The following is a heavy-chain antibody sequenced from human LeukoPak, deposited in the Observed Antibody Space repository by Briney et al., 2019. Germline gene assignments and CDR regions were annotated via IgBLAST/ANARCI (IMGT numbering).Heavy chain of an antibody. CDR2: INHSGST. CDR1: GGSISSYY. D-gene: IGHD2-2*01. CDR3: ARASHRDIVVAPAATRGLDY. J-gene: IGHJ4*02. V-gene: IGHV4-34*01. Sequence: SETLSLTCTVSGGSISSYYWSWIRQPPGKGLEWIGEINHSGSTNYNPSLKSRVTISVDTSKNQFSLKLSSVTAADTAVYYCARASHRDIVVAPAATRGLDYWGQGTLVTVSS.